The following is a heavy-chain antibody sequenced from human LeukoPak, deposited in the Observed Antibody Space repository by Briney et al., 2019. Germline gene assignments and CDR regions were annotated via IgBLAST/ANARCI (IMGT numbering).Heavy chain of an antibody. CDR3: ARAGGLGIQNYYYYMDV. J-gene: IGHJ6*03. CDR1: GFTFSSYW. Sequence: GGSLRLSCAASGFTFSSYWMHWVRQAPGRGLVWVSRINSDGSSTSYADSVKGRFTISRDNAKNTLYLQMNSLRAEDTAVYYCARAGGLGIQNYYYYMDVWGKGTTVTVSS. V-gene: IGHV3-74*01. CDR2: INSDGSST. D-gene: IGHD7-27*01.